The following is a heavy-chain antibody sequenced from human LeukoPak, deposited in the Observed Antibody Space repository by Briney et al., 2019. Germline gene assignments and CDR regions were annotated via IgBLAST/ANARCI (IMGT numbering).Heavy chain of an antibody. D-gene: IGHD3-3*01. J-gene: IGHJ5*02. Sequence: PSETLSLTCTVPRGSISSYYWSWIRQPPGKGLEWSGYIYYSGSTNYNPSLKSRVTISVDTSKNQFSLKLSSVTAADTAVYYCARVGRFLGGDWFDPWGQGTLVTVSS. CDR3: ARVGRFLGGDWFDP. V-gene: IGHV4-59*01. CDR2: IYYSGST. CDR1: RGSISSYY.